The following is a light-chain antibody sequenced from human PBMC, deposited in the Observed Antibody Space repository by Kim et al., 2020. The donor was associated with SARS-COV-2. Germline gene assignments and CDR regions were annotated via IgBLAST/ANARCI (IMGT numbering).Light chain of an antibody. J-gene: IGKJ1*01. V-gene: IGKV1-5*03. CDR1: QSISSR. Sequence: GDRVTITCRASQSISSRLAWYQQKPGKAPKLLIYRTSSLESGVPSRFTGSGSGTEFTLTISSLQPDDFATYYCQHYNSYSWTFGQGTKVDIK. CDR2: RTS. CDR3: QHYNSYSWT.